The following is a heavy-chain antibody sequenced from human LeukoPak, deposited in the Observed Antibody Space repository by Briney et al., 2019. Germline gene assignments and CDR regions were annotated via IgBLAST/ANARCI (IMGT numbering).Heavy chain of an antibody. CDR2: VKQDGSEK. Sequence: PGGSLRLSCAASGFTFSSYWMSWVRQAPGKGLEGVANVKQDGSEKYYVDSVKGRFTISRDNAKNSLYLQMNSLRAEDTAVYYCVRDRLGSSGSSSSGQDFDYWGQGTLVTVSS. V-gene: IGHV3-7*01. CDR3: VRDRLGSSGSSSSGQDFDY. J-gene: IGHJ4*02. D-gene: IGHD6-6*01. CDR1: GFTFSSYW.